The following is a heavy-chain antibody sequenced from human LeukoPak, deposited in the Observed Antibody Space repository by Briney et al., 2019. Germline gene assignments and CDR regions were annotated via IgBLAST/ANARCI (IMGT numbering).Heavy chain of an antibody. D-gene: IGHD4-17*01. J-gene: IGHJ4*02. V-gene: IGHV3-43D*03. Sequence: GGSLRLSCAASGFTFDDYAMHWVRQAPGKGLQWISSINWVGDTSSYTDSVKGRFTVSRDNTKGSLYLQMHSLRSEDTALYYCAKDRQYGDYGGGDFFDSWGQGTLVTVSS. CDR1: GFTFDDYA. CDR3: AKDRQYGDYGGGDFFDS. CDR2: INWVGDTS.